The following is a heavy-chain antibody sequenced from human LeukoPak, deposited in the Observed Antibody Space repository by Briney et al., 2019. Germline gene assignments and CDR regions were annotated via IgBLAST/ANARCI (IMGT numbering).Heavy chain of an antibody. CDR1: GFTFSTYN. CDR2: ISWNSGSI. V-gene: IGHV3-9*01. D-gene: IGHD5-12*01. Sequence: GGSLRLSCAASGFTFSTYNMNWVRQAPGKGLEWVSGISWNSGSIGYADSVKGRFTISRDNAKNSLYLQMNSLRAEDTALYYCAKHAYSGYDSGWFDPWGQGTLVTVSS. J-gene: IGHJ5*02. CDR3: AKHAYSGYDSGWFDP.